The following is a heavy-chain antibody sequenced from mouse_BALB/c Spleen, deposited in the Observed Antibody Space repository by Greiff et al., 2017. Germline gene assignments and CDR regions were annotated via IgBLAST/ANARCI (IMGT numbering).Heavy chain of an antibody. D-gene: IGHD2-1*01. CDR2: IWSGGST. CDR1: GFSLTSYG. CDR3: ARNHYGNPYWYIDV. V-gene: IGHV2-4-1*01. J-gene: IGHJ1*01. Sequence: QVQLQQSGPGLVQPSQSLSITCTVSGFSLTSYGVHWVRQSPGKGLEWLGVIWSGGSTDYNAAFISRLSISKDNSKSQVFFKMNSLQADDTAIYYCARNHYGNPYWYIDVWGAGTTVTVSS.